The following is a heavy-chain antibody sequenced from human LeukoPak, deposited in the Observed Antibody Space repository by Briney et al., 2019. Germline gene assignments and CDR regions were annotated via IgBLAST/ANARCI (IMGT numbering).Heavy chain of an antibody. CDR3: ARGRDGSQSPIDD. CDR2: ISSSSSYI. Sequence: GVSLRLSGAASGFTFSSYNMNWVRQAPGKGLEWVSSISSSSSYIYYADSVKGRFTISRDNAKNSLYLQMNSLRAEDTAVYYCARGRDGSQSPIDDWGQGTLVTVSS. J-gene: IGHJ4*02. D-gene: IGHD5-24*01. V-gene: IGHV3-21*01. CDR1: GFTFSSYN.